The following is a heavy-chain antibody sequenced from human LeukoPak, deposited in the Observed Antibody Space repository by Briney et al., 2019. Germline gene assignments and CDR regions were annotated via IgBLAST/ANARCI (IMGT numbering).Heavy chain of an antibody. J-gene: IGHJ4*02. Sequence: GGSLRLSCAASGFTVSSNYMSWVRQAPGKGLEWVSLIYSDGNTYYADSVKGRFTISRDNSKNTLYLQMNSLRAEDTAVYYCAKDPPALIVVVPAARVDYWGQGTLVTVSS. D-gene: IGHD2-2*01. CDR3: AKDPPALIVVVPAARVDY. V-gene: IGHV3-53*01. CDR1: GFTVSSNY. CDR2: IYSDGNT.